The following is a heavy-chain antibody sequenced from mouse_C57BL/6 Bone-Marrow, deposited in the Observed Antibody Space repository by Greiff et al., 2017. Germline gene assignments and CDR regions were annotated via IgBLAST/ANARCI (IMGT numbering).Heavy chain of an antibody. J-gene: IGHJ4*01. V-gene: IGHV2-6*03. CDR1: GFSLTSYG. CDR3: SRMIYYDYDGNGMDY. CDR2: IWSDGST. Sequence: VKLVESGPGLVAPSQSLSITCTVSGFSLTSYGVHWVRQPPGKGLEWLVVIWSDGSTTYNSALKSRLSISKDNSKSQVFLKMNSLQTDDTAMYYCSRMIYYDYDGNGMDYWGQGTSVTVSS. D-gene: IGHD2-4*01.